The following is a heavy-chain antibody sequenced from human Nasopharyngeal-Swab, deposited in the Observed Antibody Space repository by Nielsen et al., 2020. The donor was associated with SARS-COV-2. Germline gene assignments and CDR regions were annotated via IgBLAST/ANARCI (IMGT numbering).Heavy chain of an antibody. V-gene: IGHV3-30*02. Sequence: GESLKISCAASGFTFSTYAMHWVRQAPGKGLEWVTFIWYDGSNKEYADAVKGRFTISRDNSKNTVFLQMNSLRVEDTAVYCCATDAPGSGFALDTWGQGTMVTVLS. CDR1: GFTFSTYA. CDR2: IWYDGSNK. J-gene: IGHJ3*02. CDR3: ATDAPGSGFALDT. D-gene: IGHD3-22*01.